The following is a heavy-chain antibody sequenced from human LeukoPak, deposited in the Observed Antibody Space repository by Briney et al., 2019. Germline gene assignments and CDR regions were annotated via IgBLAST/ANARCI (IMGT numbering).Heavy chain of an antibody. J-gene: IGHJ4*02. V-gene: IGHV4-38-2*01. Sequence: SVTLSLTCDVSGDSISSDYYWGWIRQPPGKGLGWIGTIYHTGSTYYTPSLKSRVTISVDTSKNQFSLKLTSVTAADTAVYYCARGSRFGQSHIDYWGQGTLVSVSS. CDR3: ARGSRFGQSHIDY. D-gene: IGHD3-10*01. CDR2: IYHTGST. CDR1: GDSISSDYY.